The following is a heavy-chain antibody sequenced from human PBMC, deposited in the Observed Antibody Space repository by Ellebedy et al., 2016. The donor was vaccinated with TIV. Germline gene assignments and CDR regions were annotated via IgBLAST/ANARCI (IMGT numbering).Heavy chain of an antibody. Sequence: PGGSLRPSCPASGFTFSSYSMNWVRQAPGKGLEWVSYISSSSSTIYYAHSVKGRFTISRDNAKNSLYLQMRSLRAEDTAGYSCTRDLMASNWFDPWGQGTLVTVSS. CDR3: TRDLMASNWFDP. V-gene: IGHV3-48*04. CDR1: GFTFSSYS. J-gene: IGHJ5*02. CDR2: ISSSSSTI. D-gene: IGHD3-10*01.